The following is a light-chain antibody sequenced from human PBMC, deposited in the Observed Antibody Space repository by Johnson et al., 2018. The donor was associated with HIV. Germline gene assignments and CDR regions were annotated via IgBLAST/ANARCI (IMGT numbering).Light chain of an antibody. CDR3: GIWDSILSAYV. CDR2: DNN. V-gene: IGLV1-51*01. Sequence: QSVLTQPPSVSAAPGQKVTISCSGSSSNIGNNYVSWYQQLPGTAPKLLIYDNNKRPSGIPDRFSGSKSGTSASLGITGLQTGDAAYHYCGIWDSILSAYVFGTGTKVTVL. CDR1: SSNIGNNY. J-gene: IGLJ1*01.